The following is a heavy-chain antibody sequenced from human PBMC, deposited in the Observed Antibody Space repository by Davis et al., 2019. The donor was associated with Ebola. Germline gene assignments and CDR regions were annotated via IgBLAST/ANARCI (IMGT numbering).Heavy chain of an antibody. CDR2: INHSGST. CDR3: ARGGFRDSFDY. J-gene: IGHJ4*02. D-gene: IGHD3-10*01. Sequence: MPSETLSLTCAVYGGSFSGYCWSWIRQPPGKGLEWIGEINHSGSTNYNPSLKSRVTISVDTSKNQFSLKLSSVTAADTAVYYCARGGFRDSFDYWGQGTLVTVSS. V-gene: IGHV4-34*01. CDR1: GGSFSGYC.